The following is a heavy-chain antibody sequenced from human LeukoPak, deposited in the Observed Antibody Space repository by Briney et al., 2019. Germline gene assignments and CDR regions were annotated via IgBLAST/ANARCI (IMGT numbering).Heavy chain of an antibody. D-gene: IGHD6-25*01. Sequence: SETLSLICAVYGGSFSGYYWSWIRQPPGKGLEWIGEINHSGSTNYNPSLKSRVTISVDTSKNQFSLKLSSVTAADTAVYYCARERSSGRPNYYYYGMDVWGQGTTVTVSS. V-gene: IGHV4-34*01. CDR2: INHSGST. CDR1: GGSFSGYY. CDR3: ARERSSGRPNYYYYGMDV. J-gene: IGHJ6*02.